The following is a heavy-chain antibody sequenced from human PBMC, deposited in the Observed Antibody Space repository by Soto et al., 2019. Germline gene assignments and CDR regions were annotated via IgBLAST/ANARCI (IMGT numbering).Heavy chain of an antibody. CDR2: ITYDGGQK. J-gene: IGHJ4*02. CDR3: ARGEV. V-gene: IGHV3-30-3*01. Sequence: GGSLRLSCAASGFTFNTYAVHWVRQAPGKGLEWVALITYDGGQKYYADSVKGRFTISRDNAKDSLYLEMNSLRPEDTAVYYCARGEVWGQGALVTVSS. CDR1: GFTFNTYA.